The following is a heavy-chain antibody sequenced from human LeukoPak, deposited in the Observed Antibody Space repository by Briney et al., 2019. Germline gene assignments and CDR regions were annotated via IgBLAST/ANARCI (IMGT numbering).Heavy chain of an antibody. Sequence: GGSLRLSCAASGFTFSNHYMDWVRQAPGKGPEWVGRIRNKANSYATEYAASVKGRFTISRDDSKNSLYLQMNSLKTEDTAVYYCTRVVVTAIPSKYIDYWGQGALVTVSS. CDR2: IRNKANSYAT. CDR3: TRVVVTAIPSKYIDY. CDR1: GFTFSNHY. J-gene: IGHJ4*02. D-gene: IGHD2-21*02. V-gene: IGHV3-72*01.